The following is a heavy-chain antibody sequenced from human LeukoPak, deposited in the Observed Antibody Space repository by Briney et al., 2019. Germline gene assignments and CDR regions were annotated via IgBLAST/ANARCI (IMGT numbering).Heavy chain of an antibody. V-gene: IGHV3-30*02. D-gene: IGHD3-3*01. CDR3: AKADLRFLEWLPLGN. Sequence: AGGSLRLSCAASGFTFSIYAMSWVRQAPGKGLEWVAFIRYDGSNKYYADSVKGRFTISRDNSKNTLYLQMNSLRAEDTAVYYCAKADLRFLEWLPLGNWGQGTLVTVSS. CDR1: GFTFSIYA. CDR2: IRYDGSNK. J-gene: IGHJ4*02.